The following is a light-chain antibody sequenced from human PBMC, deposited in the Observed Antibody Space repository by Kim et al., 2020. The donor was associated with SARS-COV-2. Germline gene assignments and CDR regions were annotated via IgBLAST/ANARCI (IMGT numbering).Light chain of an antibody. Sequence: SPGERATPSCRASKRVSSNLAWYQQKPGQAPRLLIYGASTRATGIPARFSGSGSGTEFTLTISSLQSEDFAVYYCQQYNNWPPLTFGGGTKVDIK. J-gene: IGKJ4*01. CDR1: KRVSSN. CDR3: QQYNNWPPLT. CDR2: GAS. V-gene: IGKV3D-15*01.